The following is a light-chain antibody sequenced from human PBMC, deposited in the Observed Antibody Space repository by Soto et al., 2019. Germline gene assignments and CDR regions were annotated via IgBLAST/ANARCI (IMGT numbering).Light chain of an antibody. CDR2: EGT. V-gene: IGLV2-23*03. CDR3: CTYGGSSTFE. Sequence: QAVVTQPASVSGSPGQSITISCTGPSTDVGTYNLVSWYQQHPGRAPKLIIYEGTKRPSGVSNRFFGSQSGDTASLTISGLQAEDEGDYHCCTYGGSSTFEFGGGTKLTVL. J-gene: IGLJ2*01. CDR1: STDVGTYNL.